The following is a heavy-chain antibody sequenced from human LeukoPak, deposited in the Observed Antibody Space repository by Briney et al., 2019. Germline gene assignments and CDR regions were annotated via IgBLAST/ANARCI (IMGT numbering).Heavy chain of an antibody. V-gene: IGHV3-23*01. J-gene: IGHJ4*02. Sequence: PGGSLRLSRAASGFTFSSYGMSWVRQAPGKGLEWVSAIRGSGGSTYYGDSVKGRLTISRDNEKNTLYLQMNSLRAEDTAVYYCANGQSATVSPSHFDYWGQGTLVTVSS. CDR2: IRGSGGST. D-gene: IGHD4-17*01. CDR3: ANGQSATVSPSHFDY. CDR1: GFTFSSYG.